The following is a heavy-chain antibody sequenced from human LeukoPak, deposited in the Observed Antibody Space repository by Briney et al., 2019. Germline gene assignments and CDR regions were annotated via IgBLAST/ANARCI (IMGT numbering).Heavy chain of an antibody. Sequence: PSETLSLTCAVYGGSFSGYYWSWIRQPPGKGLEWIGEINHSGSTNYNPSLKSRVTISVDTSKNQFSLKLSSVTAADTAVYYCARPEMVRGVIGNWGQGTLVTVSS. V-gene: IGHV4-34*01. CDR3: ARPEMVRGVIGN. CDR2: INHSGST. J-gene: IGHJ4*02. D-gene: IGHD3-10*01. CDR1: GGSFSGYY.